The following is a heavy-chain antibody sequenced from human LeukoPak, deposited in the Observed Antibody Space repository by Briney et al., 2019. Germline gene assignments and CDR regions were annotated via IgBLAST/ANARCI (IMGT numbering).Heavy chain of an antibody. J-gene: IGHJ4*02. CDR3: ARVEYSGWNLEY. D-gene: IGHD5-12*01. V-gene: IGHV3-64*01. CDR2: ISSNGGST. CDR1: GFTFSSYA. Sequence: PGGSLRLSCAASGFTFSSYAMHWVRQAPGKGLEYVSAISSNGGSTYYANSVKGRFTISRDNSKNTLYLQMGSLRAEDMAVYYCARVEYSGWNLEYWGQGTLVTVSS.